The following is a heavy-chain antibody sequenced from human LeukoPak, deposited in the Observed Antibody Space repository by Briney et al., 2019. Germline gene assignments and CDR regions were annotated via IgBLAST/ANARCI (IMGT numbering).Heavy chain of an antibody. V-gene: IGHV1-8*03. CDR1: GYTFTSYD. Sequence: GASVKVSCKASGYTFTSYDINWVRQATGQGLEWMGWMNPNSGNTGYAQKFQGRVTITRNTSISTAYMELSSLRSEDTAVYYCARVNWNYEDAFDIWGQGTMVTVSS. CDR2: MNPNSGNT. CDR3: ARVNWNYEDAFDI. J-gene: IGHJ3*02. D-gene: IGHD1-7*01.